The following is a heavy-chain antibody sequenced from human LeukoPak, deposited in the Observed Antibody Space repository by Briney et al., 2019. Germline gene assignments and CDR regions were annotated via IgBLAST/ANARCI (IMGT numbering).Heavy chain of an antibody. CDR1: GFTFSTFW. J-gene: IGHJ4*02. Sequence: GGSLRLSCAASGFTFSTFWMSWVHQAPGKGLEWVANVKQDGSEKYYVDSLKGRFTISRDNAKNSLYLQMSGLRAEDTAVYYCARVTGSGSYLDYWGQGTLVTVSS. CDR2: VKQDGSEK. V-gene: IGHV3-7*01. CDR3: ARVTGSGSYLDY. D-gene: IGHD3-10*01.